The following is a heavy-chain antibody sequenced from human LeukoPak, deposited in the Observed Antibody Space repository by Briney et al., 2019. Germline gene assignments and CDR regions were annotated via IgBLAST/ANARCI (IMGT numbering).Heavy chain of an antibody. V-gene: IGHV4-39*02. CDR3: ARDWADCSGGSCGFYYYGVDV. J-gene: IGHJ6*02. D-gene: IGHD2-15*01. Sequence: GSTYDNPSLKSRVTMSVDTSKNQFSLKLSSVTAADTAVYYCARDWADCSGGSCGFYYYGVDVWGQGTTVTVSS. CDR2: GST.